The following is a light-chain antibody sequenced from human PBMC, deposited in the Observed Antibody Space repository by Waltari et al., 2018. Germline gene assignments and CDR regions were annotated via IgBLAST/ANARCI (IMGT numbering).Light chain of an antibody. V-gene: IGKV1-39*01. Sequence: DIQMTHSPSSLSASVGDRVTIPCRASQSLSHYLNWYQQKPLKAPKLLLFAASGLQSGVTSRFSGSGSGTDVTLTINNLQPEDFATYYCQQSYSSPWTFGQGTRVEIK. CDR1: QSLSHY. J-gene: IGKJ1*01. CDR2: AAS. CDR3: QQSYSSPWT.